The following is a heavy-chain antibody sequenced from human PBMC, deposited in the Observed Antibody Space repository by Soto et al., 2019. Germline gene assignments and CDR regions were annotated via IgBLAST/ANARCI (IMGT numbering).Heavy chain of an antibody. CDR3: GRVRFGFDIAVTNWFAP. Sequence: GGSLRLSCAASGFTFSSYGMHWVRQAPCKGLEWVAVIWYDGSNKYYADSVKGRFTISRDNSKNTLYLQMNSLRAEDTAVYYCGRVRFGFDIAVTNWFAPGGKGTRVT. J-gene: IGHJ5*02. CDR1: GFTFSSYG. CDR2: IWYDGSNK. D-gene: IGHD6-19*01. V-gene: IGHV3-33*01.